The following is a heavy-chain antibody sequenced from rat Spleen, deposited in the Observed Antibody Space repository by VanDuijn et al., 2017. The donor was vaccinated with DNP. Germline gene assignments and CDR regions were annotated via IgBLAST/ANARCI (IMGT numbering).Heavy chain of an antibody. CDR1: GFTFSNSY. CDR3: ARPPNYGYDWYFDF. CDR2: ISTSGSRT. V-gene: IGHV5-25*01. Sequence: EVQLVESGGGLVQPGRSLKLSCAASGFTFSNSYMAWVRQAPKKGLEWVATISTSGSRTYYPDSVKGRFTISRDNAKSSLYLQMNSLKSEDTATYYCARPPNYGYDWYFDFWGPGTMVTVSS. J-gene: IGHJ1*01. D-gene: IGHD1-7*01.